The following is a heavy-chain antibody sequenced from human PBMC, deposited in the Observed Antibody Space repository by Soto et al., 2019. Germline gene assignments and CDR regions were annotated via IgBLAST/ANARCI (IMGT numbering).Heavy chain of an antibody. CDR2: INPKSGDR. V-gene: IGHV1-2*04. D-gene: IGHD2-8*02. Sequence: QVHLVQSGAEVKRAGASVTVSCKASGYTFSDYYIHWVRQAPGQGVQWMGCINPKSGDRRYAQMFRGWVFMTRDTSISTAYMEVSGLKSDDTAVYFCARGAEVGIELAAFDQWGQGTLVTVSA. CDR1: GYTFSDYY. CDR3: ARGAEVGIELAAFDQ. J-gene: IGHJ4*02.